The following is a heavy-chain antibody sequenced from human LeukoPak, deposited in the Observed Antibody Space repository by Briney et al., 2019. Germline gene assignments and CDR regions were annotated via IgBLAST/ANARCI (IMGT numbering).Heavy chain of an antibody. D-gene: IGHD3-9*01. V-gene: IGHV3-48*04. CDR1: GFTFNSYN. CDR2: ISSSSSTI. Sequence: AGGSLRLSCAASGFTFNSYNMNWVRQAPGKGLEWVSYISSSSSTIYYADSVKGRFTISRDNAKNSLYLQMNSLRAEDTAVYYCARVRRYFDWTIDYWGQGTLVTVSS. CDR3: ARVRRYFDWTIDY. J-gene: IGHJ4*02.